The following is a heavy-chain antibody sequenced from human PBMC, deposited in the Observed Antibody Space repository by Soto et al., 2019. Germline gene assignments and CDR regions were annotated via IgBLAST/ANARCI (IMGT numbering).Heavy chain of an antibody. CDR2: IYYSGST. Sequence: VRLQESGPGLVKPSETLSLTCTVSGGSISSYYWSWIRQPPGKGLEWIGYIYYSGSTNYNPSLKSRVTISVDTSKNQFSLKLSSVTAADTAVYYCARHRGGWGAAPLDYWGQGTLVTVSS. CDR1: GGSISSYY. CDR3: ARHRGGWGAAPLDY. D-gene: IGHD6-6*01. J-gene: IGHJ4*02. V-gene: IGHV4-59*08.